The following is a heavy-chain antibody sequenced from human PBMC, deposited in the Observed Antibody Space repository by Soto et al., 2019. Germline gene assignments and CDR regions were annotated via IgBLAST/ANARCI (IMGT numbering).Heavy chain of an antibody. CDR1: GFTFSSYG. V-gene: IGHV3-33*01. Sequence: GGSLRLSCAASGFTFSSYGMHWVRQAPGKGLEWVAVIWYDGSNKYYADSVKGRFTISRDNSKHTLYLQMNSLRAEVTAGDYWARVVDQLLGGMDVWGQGTTVTVSS. D-gene: IGHD2-2*01. CDR3: ARVVDQLLGGMDV. CDR2: IWYDGSNK. J-gene: IGHJ6*02.